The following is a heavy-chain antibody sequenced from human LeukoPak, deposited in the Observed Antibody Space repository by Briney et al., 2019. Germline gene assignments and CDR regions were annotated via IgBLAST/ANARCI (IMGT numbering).Heavy chain of an antibody. CDR2: IYYSGST. Sequence: SETLSLTCTVSGGSLSSYYWSWIRQPPGKGLGWIGYIYYSGSTNYNPSLKSRVTISVDTSKNQFSPKLSSVTAADTAVYYCARGYSGSYYEYFDLWGRGTLVTVSS. V-gene: IGHV4-59*01. CDR3: ARGYSGSYYEYFDL. CDR1: GGSLSSYY. D-gene: IGHD1-26*01. J-gene: IGHJ2*01.